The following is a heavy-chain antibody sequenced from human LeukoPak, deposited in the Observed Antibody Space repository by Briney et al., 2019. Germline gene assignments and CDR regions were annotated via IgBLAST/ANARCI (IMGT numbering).Heavy chain of an antibody. CDR3: AKDRRGLDAFDI. D-gene: IGHD3/OR15-3a*01. Sequence: PGGSLRLSCAASGFTFSPYAMSWVRQAPGKGLEWVSVISTIADVTYYIDYVKGGFTISRDNSKNTLYLQMNSLRAEDTALYYCAKDRRGLDAFDIWGQGTMVTVSS. V-gene: IGHV3-23*01. J-gene: IGHJ3*02. CDR2: ISTIADVT. CDR1: GFTFSPYA.